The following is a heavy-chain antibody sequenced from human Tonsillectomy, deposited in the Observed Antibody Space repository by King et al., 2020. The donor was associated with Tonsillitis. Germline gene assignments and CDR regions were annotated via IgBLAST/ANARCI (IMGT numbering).Heavy chain of an antibody. Sequence: QLVQSGAEVKKPGASVKVSCKASGYTFTSYGISWVRQAPGQGLEWMGWISAYNGNTNYAKKLQGRVTMTTDTSTSTAYMELRILRSDDTAVYYCARDGGGEYYDFWSGYHHFDYWGQGTLVTVSS. CDR2: ISAYNGNT. J-gene: IGHJ4*02. V-gene: IGHV1-18*01. CDR1: GYTFTSYG. D-gene: IGHD3-3*01. CDR3: ARDGGGEYYDFWSGYHHFDY.